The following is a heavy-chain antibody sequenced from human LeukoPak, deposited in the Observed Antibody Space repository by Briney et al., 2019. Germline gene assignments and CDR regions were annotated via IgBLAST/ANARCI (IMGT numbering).Heavy chain of an antibody. D-gene: IGHD6-13*01. J-gene: IGHJ4*02. V-gene: IGHV4-59*12. CDR2: IYYSGST. CDR1: GGSISSYY. Sequence: SETLSLTCTVSGGSISSYYWSWIRQPPGKGLEWIGYIYYSGSTNYNPSLKSRVTISVDTSKNQFSLKPSSVTAADTAVYYCARFLKAAAYYFDYWGQGTLVTVSS. CDR3: ARFLKAAAYYFDY.